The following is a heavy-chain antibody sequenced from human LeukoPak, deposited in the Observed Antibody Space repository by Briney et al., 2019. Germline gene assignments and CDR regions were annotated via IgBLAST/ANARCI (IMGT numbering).Heavy chain of an antibody. CDR3: ARHYYDFWSGYSHRDY. CDR2: IYYSGST. Sequence: SETLSLTCTVSGVSISSSSYYWGWLRQPPGKGLEWIGSIYYSGSTYYNPSLKSRVTISVDTSKNQFSLKLSSVTAADTAVYYCARHYYDFWSGYSHRDYWGQGTLVTVSS. J-gene: IGHJ4*02. V-gene: IGHV4-39*01. D-gene: IGHD3-3*01. CDR1: GVSISSSSYY.